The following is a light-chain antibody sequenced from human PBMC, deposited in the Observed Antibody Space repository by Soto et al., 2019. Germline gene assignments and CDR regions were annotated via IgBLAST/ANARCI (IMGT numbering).Light chain of an antibody. CDR2: DAS. CDR3: QQYASSPQT. V-gene: IGKV3-20*01. CDR1: QSVAKNY. J-gene: IGKJ1*01. Sequence: EIVLTQSPGTLSLSPEERATLSCRANQSVAKNYLAWYQQEAGQAPRLLIYDASSRATGIPDRFSGSGSGTDFTLTISRLEPEDFAVYYCQQYASSPQTFGQGTKVEIK.